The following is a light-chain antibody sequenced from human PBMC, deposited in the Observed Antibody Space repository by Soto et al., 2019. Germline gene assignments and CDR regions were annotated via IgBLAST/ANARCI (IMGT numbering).Light chain of an antibody. CDR1: QVIGNF. CDR2: AAS. V-gene: IGKV1-17*01. J-gene: IGKJ1*01. Sequence: DIQMTQSPSSLSASIGDRVTITCRASQVIGNFLGWFQQKPGRSPKRLIYAASSLESGVPSRFSGSGSGTEFTLTISSLQPEDFATYYCLQHNTYPQTFGQGTKVDVK. CDR3: LQHNTYPQT.